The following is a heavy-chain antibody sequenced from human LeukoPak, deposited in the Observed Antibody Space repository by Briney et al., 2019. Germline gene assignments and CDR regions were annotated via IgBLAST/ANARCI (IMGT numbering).Heavy chain of an antibody. CDR1: GYTFTGYY. J-gene: IGHJ4*02. CDR3: ARVLAVAGTPFDY. V-gene: IGHV1-2*02. CDR2: INPNSGGT. D-gene: IGHD6-19*01. Sequence: GASVKVSCKASGYTFTGYYMHWVRQAPGQGLEWMGWINPNSGGTNYAQKFQGRVTMTRDTSISTAYMELSRLRSDDTAVYYCARVLAVAGTPFDYWGQGTLVTISS.